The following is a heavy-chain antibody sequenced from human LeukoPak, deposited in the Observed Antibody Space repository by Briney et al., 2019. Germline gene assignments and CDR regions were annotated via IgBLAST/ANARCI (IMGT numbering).Heavy chain of an antibody. CDR1: GGTFSSYA. CDR2: IIPVFGTA. CDR3: ASGGYSGYDWDLYYFDY. J-gene: IGHJ4*02. V-gene: IGHV1-69*01. D-gene: IGHD5-12*01. Sequence: SVKVSCKASGGTFSSYAISWVRQAPGQGLEWMGGIIPVFGTANYAQKFQGRVTITADESTSTAYMELSSLRSEDTAVYYCASGGYSGYDWDLYYFDYWGQGTLVTVSS.